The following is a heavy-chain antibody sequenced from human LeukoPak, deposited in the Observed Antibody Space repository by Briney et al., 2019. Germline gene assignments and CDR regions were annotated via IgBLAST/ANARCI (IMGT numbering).Heavy chain of an antibody. V-gene: IGHV3-48*04. J-gene: IGHJ4*02. D-gene: IGHD2-2*01. CDR2: ISHTGSTM. CDR3: AKESVPAARGYFDY. Sequence: GGSLRLSCAASGFRFSSYSMNWVRQAPGKGLEWVSYISHTGSTMSYADSVKGRFTISRDNARNSLHLQMNSLRAEDTAVYYCAKESVPAARGYFDYWGQGTLVTVSS. CDR1: GFRFSSYS.